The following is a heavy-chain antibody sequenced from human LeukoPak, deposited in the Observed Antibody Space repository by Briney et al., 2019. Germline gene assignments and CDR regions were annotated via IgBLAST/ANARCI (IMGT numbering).Heavy chain of an antibody. D-gene: IGHD3-3*01. CDR2: ISYDGSNK. Sequence: GGSLRLSCAASGFTFSSYGMHWVRQAPGKGLEWVAVISYDGSNKYYADSVKGRFTISRDNSKNTLYLQMNSLRAEDTAVYYCAKDFTISGGDYWGQGTLVTVSS. V-gene: IGHV3-30*18. CDR1: GFTFSSYG. J-gene: IGHJ4*02. CDR3: AKDFTISGGDY.